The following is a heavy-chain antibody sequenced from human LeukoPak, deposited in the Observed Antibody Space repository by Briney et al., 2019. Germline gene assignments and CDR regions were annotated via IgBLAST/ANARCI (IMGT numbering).Heavy chain of an antibody. CDR3: ARGPTMKMDV. CDR2: INSGSSHI. V-gene: IGHV3-21*01. CDR1: GFTFSSYS. Sequence: KSGGSLGLSCAASGFTFSSYSMNWVRQAPGKGLEWVSSINSGSSHIYYADSVKGRFTISRDNAKNSLYLQMNSLRVEDTAVYYCARGPTMKMDVWGKGTTVTVSS. D-gene: IGHD3-22*01. J-gene: IGHJ6*04.